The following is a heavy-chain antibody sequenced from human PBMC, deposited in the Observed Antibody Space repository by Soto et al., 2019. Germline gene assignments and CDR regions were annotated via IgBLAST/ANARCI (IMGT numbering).Heavy chain of an antibody. J-gene: IGHJ5*02. Sequence: QVQLQESGPGLVKPSETLSLTCTVSGGSISSYYWSWIRQPPGKGLEWIGYIYYSGSTNYNPSLKLRIPTAVDTSKNQSSLKLSSVTAADTAVYYCARYGSGSSVWFDPWGQGTLVTVSS. D-gene: IGHD3-10*01. CDR1: GGSISSYY. V-gene: IGHV4-59*01. CDR3: ARYGSGSSVWFDP. CDR2: IYYSGST.